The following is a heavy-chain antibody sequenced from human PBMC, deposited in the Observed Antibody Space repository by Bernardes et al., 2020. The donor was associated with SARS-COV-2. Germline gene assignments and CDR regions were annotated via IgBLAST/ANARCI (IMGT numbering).Heavy chain of an antibody. V-gene: IGHV3-7*03. Sequence: GGSLRLSCAGSGFDFSDYWMTWVRQAPGQGLAWVANIKRDGSEPYYVDSVKGRFTISRDNAKNLVFLQMNSLRAEDTAVFYCVRSAGMDVWGQGTMVTVSS. CDR1: GFDFSDYW. J-gene: IGHJ6*02. CDR2: IKRDGSEP. CDR3: VRSAGMDV.